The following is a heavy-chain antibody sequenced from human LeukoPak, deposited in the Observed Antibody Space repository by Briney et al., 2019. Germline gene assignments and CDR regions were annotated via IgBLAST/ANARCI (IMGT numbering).Heavy chain of an antibody. V-gene: IGHV1-8*03. D-gene: IGHD2-2*01. CDR3: AIGAVGFDY. CDR2: INPNSDNT. Sequence: ASVKVSCKASGYTFTDYYIHWVRQAPGQGLEWMGWINPNSDNTDYAQKFQGRVTFTRNTSINTAYMELTSLRSEDTAVYYCAIGAVGFDYWGQGTLVTVSS. J-gene: IGHJ4*02. CDR1: GYTFTDYY.